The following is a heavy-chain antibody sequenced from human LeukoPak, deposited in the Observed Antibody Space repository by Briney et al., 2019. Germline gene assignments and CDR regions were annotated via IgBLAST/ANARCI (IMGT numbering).Heavy chain of an antibody. CDR2: INPNSGGT. CDR3: AREVLGYCSGGSCYGIDY. Sequence: GASVKVSCKASGYTFTSYDINWVRQAAGQGLEWMGRINPNSGGTNYAQKFQGRVTMTRDTSISTAYMELSRLRSDDTAVYYCAREVLGYCSGGSCYGIDYWGQGTLVTVSS. CDR1: GYTFTSYD. D-gene: IGHD2-15*01. V-gene: IGHV1-2*06. J-gene: IGHJ4*02.